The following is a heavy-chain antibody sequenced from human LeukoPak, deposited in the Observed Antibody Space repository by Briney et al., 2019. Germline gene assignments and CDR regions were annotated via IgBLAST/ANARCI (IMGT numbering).Heavy chain of an antibody. CDR3: TRDLKWESGDY. Sequence: GGSLRLSCAASGFTFSSYAMSWVRQAPGKGLEWVGFIRSKAYGGTTEYAASVKGRFTISRDDSKSIAYLQMNSLKTEDTAVYYCTRDLKWESGDYWGQGTLVTVSS. CDR1: GFTFSSYA. V-gene: IGHV3-49*04. J-gene: IGHJ4*02. D-gene: IGHD1-26*01. CDR2: IRSKAYGGTT.